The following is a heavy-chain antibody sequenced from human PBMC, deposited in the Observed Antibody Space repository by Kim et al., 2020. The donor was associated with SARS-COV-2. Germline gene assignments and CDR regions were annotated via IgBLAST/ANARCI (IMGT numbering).Heavy chain of an antibody. D-gene: IGHD2-2*01. Sequence: GGSLRLSCAASGFTVSSYSMTWVRQAPGKGLEWVSGISGSGGSTYYADSVKGRFTISRDNSKNTLYLQMNSLRAEDTTGYYGAKGRPAVVRAATNYWGPG. CDR3: AKGRPAVVRAATNY. V-gene: IGHV3-23*01. CDR2: ISGSGGST. CDR1: GFTVSSYS. J-gene: IGHJ4*02.